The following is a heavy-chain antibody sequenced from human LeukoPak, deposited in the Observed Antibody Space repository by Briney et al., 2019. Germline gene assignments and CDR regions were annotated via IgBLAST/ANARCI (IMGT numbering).Heavy chain of an antibody. D-gene: IGHD3-10*01. Sequence: ASVKGSCKASGYTFTSYGISWVRQAPGQGLEWMGWISAYNGDTNYAQKVQGRVTMTTETSTNTAYMELRSLRSDDTAVYYCARHYDAGKDDAFHIWGQGTMVTVSS. V-gene: IGHV1-18*01. CDR3: ARHYDAGKDDAFHI. CDR1: GYTFTSYG. CDR2: ISAYNGDT. J-gene: IGHJ3*02.